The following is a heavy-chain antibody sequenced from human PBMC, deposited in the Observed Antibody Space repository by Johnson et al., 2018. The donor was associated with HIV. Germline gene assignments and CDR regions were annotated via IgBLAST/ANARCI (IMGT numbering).Heavy chain of an antibody. CDR2: ISYDGSNK. CDR3: ASLAYCGGDCYWEDI. Sequence: QVQLVESGGGVVQPGRSLRLSCAASGFTFSSYAMHWVRQAPGKGLEWVAVISYDGSNKYYADSVKGRFTISRDNSKNTLYLQMNSLSAEDTAVYYCASLAYCGGDCYWEDIWGQGTMVTVSS. D-gene: IGHD2-21*02. V-gene: IGHV3-30-3*01. CDR1: GFTFSSYA. J-gene: IGHJ3*02.